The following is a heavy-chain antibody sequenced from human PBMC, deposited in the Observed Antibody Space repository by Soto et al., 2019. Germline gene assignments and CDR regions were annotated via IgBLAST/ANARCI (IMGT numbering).Heavy chain of an antibody. V-gene: IGHV3-23*01. J-gene: IGHJ4*02. Sequence: GGSLRLSCAASGFTFSSYAMSWVRQAPGKGLEWVSAISGSGGSTYYADSVKGRFTISRDNSKNTLYLQMNSLRAEDTAVYYCAPRQATTVTTSSDYWGQGTLVTVSS. D-gene: IGHD4-17*01. CDR1: GFTFSSYA. CDR2: ISGSGGST. CDR3: APRQATTVTTSSDY.